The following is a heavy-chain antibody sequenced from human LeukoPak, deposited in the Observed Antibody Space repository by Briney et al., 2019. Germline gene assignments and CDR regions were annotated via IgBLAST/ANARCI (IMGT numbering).Heavy chain of an antibody. J-gene: IGHJ4*02. V-gene: IGHV3-53*01. D-gene: IGHD5-12*01. Sequence: PGGSLRLSCAASGFTVSSNYMSWVRQAPGKGLEWVSVIYSGGSTYYADSVKGRFTISRDNSKNTLYLQMNSLRAEDTAVYYCARQVHIDYFGYWGQGTLVTVSS. CDR3: ARQVHIDYFGY. CDR2: IYSGGST. CDR1: GFTVSSNY.